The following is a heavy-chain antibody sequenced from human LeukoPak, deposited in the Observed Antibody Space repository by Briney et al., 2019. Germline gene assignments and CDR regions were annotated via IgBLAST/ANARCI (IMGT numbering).Heavy chain of an antibody. CDR2: ITGRGAST. CDR3: AKVPPSPGWWYFDL. V-gene: IGHV3-23*01. Sequence: PGGSLRLSCAASGFTFSSYAMSWVRQAPGKGLEWVSAITGRGASTYYADSVKGRFTISRDNSKNTLYLQMNSLRAEDTAVYYCAKVPPSPGWWYFDLWGRGTLVTVSS. CDR1: GFTFSSYA. J-gene: IGHJ2*01.